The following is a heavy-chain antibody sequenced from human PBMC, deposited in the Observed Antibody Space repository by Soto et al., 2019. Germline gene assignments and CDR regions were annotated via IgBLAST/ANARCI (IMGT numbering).Heavy chain of an antibody. J-gene: IGHJ4*02. CDR1: GGSISTYY. CDR2: ISYSGYT. Sequence: QVQLQESGPGLVKPSETLSLTCTVSGGSISTYYWSWIRQPPGKGLEWIGYISYSGYTKHNPSLQSRVTISVDTSKNQFSLKLRSLTAAATAVYYCARGPGGTSSGGFDYWGQGTLVTVSS. CDR3: ARGPGGTSSGGFDY. D-gene: IGHD3-10*01. V-gene: IGHV4-59*01.